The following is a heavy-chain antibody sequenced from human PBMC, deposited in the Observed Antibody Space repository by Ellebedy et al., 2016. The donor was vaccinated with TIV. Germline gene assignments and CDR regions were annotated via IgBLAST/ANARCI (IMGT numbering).Heavy chain of an antibody. V-gene: IGHV4-30-2*01. CDR3: ARVTYYYDSSGYSNWYFDL. CDR1: GGSISSGGYS. CDR2: IYHSGST. J-gene: IGHJ2*01. D-gene: IGHD3-22*01. Sequence: SETLSLTCAVSGGSISSGGYSWSWIRQPPGKGLEWIGHIYHSGSTYYNLSLESRVTISVDRSRNQFSLKLSSVTAADTAVYYCARVTYYYDSSGYSNWYFDLWGRGTLVTVSS.